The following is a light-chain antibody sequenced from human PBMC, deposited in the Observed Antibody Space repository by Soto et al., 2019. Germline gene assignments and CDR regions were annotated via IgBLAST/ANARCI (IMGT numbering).Light chain of an antibody. V-gene: IGLV1-44*01. J-gene: IGLJ2*01. CDR1: SSNIGTNV. CDR3: AAWDDSLDALL. Sequence: SVLTQPPSASGTPGQRVTISCSGSSSNIGTNVVNWYQQLPGTAPKLLIYTDNQRPSGVPDRFSASKSGTSASLAISGLQSEDEADYYCAAWDDSLDALLFGGGTKVTVL. CDR2: TDN.